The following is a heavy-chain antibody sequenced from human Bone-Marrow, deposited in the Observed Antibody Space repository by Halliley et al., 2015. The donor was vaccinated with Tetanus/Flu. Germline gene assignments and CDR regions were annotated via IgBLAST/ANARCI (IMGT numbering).Heavy chain of an antibody. V-gene: IGHV3-66*01. CDR3: ARMSRGIIFGVYSFSGMDV. J-gene: IGHJ6*02. D-gene: IGHD3-10*01. CDR2: GGAA. Sequence: GGAASYGDSVRGRFTISRDSSKNPLDLQMNSLRVEDTAVYYCARMSRGIIFGVYSFSGMDVWGQGTTVTVSS.